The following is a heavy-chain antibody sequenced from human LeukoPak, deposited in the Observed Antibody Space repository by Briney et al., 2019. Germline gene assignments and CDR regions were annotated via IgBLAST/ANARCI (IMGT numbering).Heavy chain of an antibody. Sequence: GGSLRLSCAASGFTFSSYWMHWVRQAPGKGPVWVSRINTDGSRTSYADSVKGRFTISRDNSKNTLYLQMNSLRAEDTAVYYCAKRYSFLDYWGQGTLVTVSS. CDR2: INTDGSRT. V-gene: IGHV3-74*01. J-gene: IGHJ4*02. D-gene: IGHD4-11*01. CDR1: GFTFSSYW. CDR3: AKRYSFLDY.